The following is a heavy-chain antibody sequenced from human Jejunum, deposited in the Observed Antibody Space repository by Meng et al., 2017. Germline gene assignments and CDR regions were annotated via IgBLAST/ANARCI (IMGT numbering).Heavy chain of an antibody. J-gene: IGHJ3*02. Sequence: QGQLQESGPGLVKPSQTLSLTCTVSGGSISSGSYYWSWIRQPAGKGLEWIGRMYTSGSTNYNPSLKSRVTISVDTSKNQFSLELSSVTAADTAVYYCARDSSPDAFNIWGQGTMVTVSS. CDR2: MYTSGST. CDR3: ARDSSPDAFNI. V-gene: IGHV4-61*02. CDR1: GGSISSGSYY.